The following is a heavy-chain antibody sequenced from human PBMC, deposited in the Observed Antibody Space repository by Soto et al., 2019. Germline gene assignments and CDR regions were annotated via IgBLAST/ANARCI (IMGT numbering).Heavy chain of an antibody. CDR1: GYSFTSYW. Sequence: EVQLVQSGAEVKKPGESLKISCKGSGYSFTSYWIAWVRQMPGQGLEWMGIIYPGDSDVTYSPSFQGQVTISADKSINTAYLQWSSPKASDTAMYYCARQWGSYTYLDYWGQGTLVTVSS. J-gene: IGHJ4*02. CDR2: IYPGDSDV. D-gene: IGHD1-26*01. CDR3: ARQWGSYTYLDY. V-gene: IGHV5-51*01.